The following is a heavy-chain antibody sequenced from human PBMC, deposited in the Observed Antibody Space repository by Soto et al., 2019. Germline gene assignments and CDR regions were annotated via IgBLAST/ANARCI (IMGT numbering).Heavy chain of an antibody. CDR1: GFTFGNYG. D-gene: IGHD2-2*01. CDR3: AKDRCSSTSCYFYYYYYGMDV. J-gene: IGHJ6*02. V-gene: IGHV3-30*18. Sequence: GGSLRLSCTGSGFTFGNYGLHWGRRAPGKGLEWVAFVTHDGSNEYYADSVKGRFTISRDNSKNTLYLQMNSLRAEDTAVYYCAKDRCSSTSCYFYYYYYGMDVWGQGTTVTVSS. CDR2: VTHDGSNE.